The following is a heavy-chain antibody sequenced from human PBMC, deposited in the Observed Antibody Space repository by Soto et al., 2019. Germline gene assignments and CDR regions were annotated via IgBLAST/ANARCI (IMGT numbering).Heavy chain of an antibody. CDR1: GGTFSSYA. D-gene: IGHD3-3*01. J-gene: IGHJ6*02. Sequence: SVKVSCKASGGTFSSYAISWVRQAPGQGLEWMGGIIPICGTANYAQKFQGRVTITADESTSTAYMELSSLRSEDTAVYYCAREVTIFGVVLVRYYGMDVWGQGTTVTVSS. CDR3: AREVTIFGVVLVRYYGMDV. V-gene: IGHV1-69*13. CDR2: IIPICGTA.